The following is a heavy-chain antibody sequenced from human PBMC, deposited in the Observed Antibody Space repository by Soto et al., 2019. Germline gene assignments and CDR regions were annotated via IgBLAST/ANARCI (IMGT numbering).Heavy chain of an antibody. J-gene: IGHJ4*02. CDR3: ARGGLYDSGVGIDY. Sequence: PGGSLRLSCAASGFTFRSYTMNWVRQAPGKGLEWVSSISSSSSKIYYADSLKGRFTISRDNAKNSLYLQMNSLRVDDTAVYYCARGGLYDSGVGIDYWGQGTLVTVSS. CDR1: GFTFRSYT. D-gene: IGHD3-22*01. V-gene: IGHV3-21*01. CDR2: ISSSSSKI.